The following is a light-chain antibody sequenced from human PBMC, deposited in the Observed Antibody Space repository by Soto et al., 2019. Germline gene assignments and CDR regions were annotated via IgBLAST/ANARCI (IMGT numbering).Light chain of an antibody. CDR3: QQYGSSQYT. J-gene: IGKJ2*01. V-gene: IGKV3-20*01. CDR1: QTVTSSC. CDR2: TTS. Sequence: EIVLTQSPDTLSLSPGERATLSCTASQTVTSSCLAWYQRKPGQAPRLLIHTTSTRATDIPDRFSGSGSGTDFTLTISRLEPEDFAVYYCQQYGSSQYTFGQGTKLEIK.